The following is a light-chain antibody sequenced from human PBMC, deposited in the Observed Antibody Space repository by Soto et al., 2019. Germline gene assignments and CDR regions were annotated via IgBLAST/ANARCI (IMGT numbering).Light chain of an antibody. CDR1: QSAGNF. CDR2: YIS. CDR3: QQHNQWPIN. J-gene: IGKJ5*01. Sequence: EIVMTQSPATLSVSPGEIANLSCRASQSAGNFLAWYQQKPGQAPRLLIYYISTRATGIPARFSGSGSGTEFTLTINSLQSEDSAVYYCQQHNQWPINFGQGTRREIK. V-gene: IGKV3D-15*01.